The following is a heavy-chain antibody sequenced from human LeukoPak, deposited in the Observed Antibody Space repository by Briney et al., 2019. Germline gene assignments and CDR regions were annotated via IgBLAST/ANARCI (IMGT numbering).Heavy chain of an antibody. CDR3: ARDPSSIAAGLYGDYSSYFDY. D-gene: IGHD4-17*01. CDR1: GGSISSYY. V-gene: IGHV4-4*07. Sequence: PSEALSLTCTVSGGSISSYYWSWIRQPAGKGLEWIGRIYTSGSTNYNPSLKSRVTMSVDTSKNQFSLKLSSVTAADTAVYYCARDPSSIAAGLYGDYSSYFDYWGQGTLVTVSS. J-gene: IGHJ4*02. CDR2: IYTSGST.